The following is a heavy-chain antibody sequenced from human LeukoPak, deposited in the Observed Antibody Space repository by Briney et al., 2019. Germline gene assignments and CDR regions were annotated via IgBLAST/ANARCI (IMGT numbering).Heavy chain of an antibody. CDR1: RFTFSNYW. CDR3: ERFPGTTVFFDY. Sequence: GGSLRLSCAASRFTFSNYWMSWVRQAPGKGLEWVANINQDGSEKFSVDSVKGRFTISRDNAKNSLYLQMNSLRAEDTAVYYCERFPGTTVFFDYWGQGTLVTVSS. V-gene: IGHV3-7*02. D-gene: IGHD1-7*01. J-gene: IGHJ4*02. CDR2: INQDGSEK.